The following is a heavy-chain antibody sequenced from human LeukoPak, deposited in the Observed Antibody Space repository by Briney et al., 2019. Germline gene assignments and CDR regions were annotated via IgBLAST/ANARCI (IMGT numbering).Heavy chain of an antibody. D-gene: IGHD5-18*01. V-gene: IGHV1-24*01. CDR1: GYTLTELS. CDR3: AIDAWDTAMVNTPLDY. CDR2: FDPEDGET. Sequence: ASVKVSCKVSGYTLTELSMHWVRQAPVKGLEWMGGFDPEDGETIYAQKFQGRVTMTEDTSTDTAYMELSSLRSEDTAVYYCAIDAWDTAMVNTPLDYWGQGTLVTVSS. J-gene: IGHJ4*02.